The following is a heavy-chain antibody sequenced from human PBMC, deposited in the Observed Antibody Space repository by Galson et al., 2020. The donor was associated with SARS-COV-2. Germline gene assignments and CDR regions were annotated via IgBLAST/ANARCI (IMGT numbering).Heavy chain of an antibody. CDR2: TNPQRGDS. J-gene: IGHJ2*01. D-gene: IGHD3-10*01. Sequence: ASVKVSCKASGYSFTAYYLHWVRQAPGQEPEWMGWTNPQRGDSVYAQGFRDRVIMTSDRSVTTVYMELRSLKSDDTALYYCARDSGRPGRHWYFDLWGRGTRVTVSS. CDR3: ARDSGRPGRHWYFDL. CDR1: GYSFTAYY. V-gene: IGHV1-2*02.